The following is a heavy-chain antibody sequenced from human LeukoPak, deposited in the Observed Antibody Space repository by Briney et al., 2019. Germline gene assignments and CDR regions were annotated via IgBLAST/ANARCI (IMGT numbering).Heavy chain of an antibody. Sequence: GESLKISCKGSGYSFASYWIGWVRQMPGKGLEWMGIIYPGDSDTRYSPSFQGQVTISADKSISTAYLQWSSLKASDTAMYYCARRGYCSGGSCYYFDYWGQGTLVTVSS. V-gene: IGHV5-51*01. CDR2: IYPGDSDT. D-gene: IGHD2-15*01. J-gene: IGHJ4*02. CDR3: ARRGYCSGGSCYYFDY. CDR1: GYSFASYW.